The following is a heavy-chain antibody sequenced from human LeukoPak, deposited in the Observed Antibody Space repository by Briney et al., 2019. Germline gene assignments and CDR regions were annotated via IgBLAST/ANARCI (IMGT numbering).Heavy chain of an antibody. CDR3: ARGPPPPDYGGNSYYFDY. V-gene: IGHV4-34*01. Sequence: SETLSLTCAVYGGSFSGYYWSWIRQPPGKGPEWIGEINHSGSTNYNPSLKSRVTISVDTSKNQFSLKLSSVTAADTAVYYCARGPPPPDYGGNSYYFDYWGQGTLVTVSS. CDR1: GGSFSGYY. CDR2: INHSGST. J-gene: IGHJ4*02. D-gene: IGHD4-23*01.